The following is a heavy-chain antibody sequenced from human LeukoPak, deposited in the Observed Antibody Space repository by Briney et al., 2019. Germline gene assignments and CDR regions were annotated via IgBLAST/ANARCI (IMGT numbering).Heavy chain of an antibody. J-gene: IGHJ6*03. D-gene: IGHD3-10*01. V-gene: IGHV3-23*01. Sequence: GGSLRLSCAASGFTFSSYAMSWVRQAPGKGLEWVSAISGSGGSTYYADSVKGRFTVSRDNSKNILYLQMNSLRAEDTAVYYCARSQDGSGSYFYYFYIDVWGKGTTV. CDR1: GFTFSSYA. CDR3: ARSQDGSGSYFYYFYIDV. CDR2: ISGSGGST.